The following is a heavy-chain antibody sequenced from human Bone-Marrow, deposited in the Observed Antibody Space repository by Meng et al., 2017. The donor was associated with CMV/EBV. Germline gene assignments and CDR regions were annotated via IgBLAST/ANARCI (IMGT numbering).Heavy chain of an antibody. D-gene: IGHD1-26*01. CDR3: ARGGELLFC. J-gene: IGHJ4*02. Sequence: GESLKISCAASGFTFSSYEMSWVRQAPGKGLECVANIKQDGSEKYYVDSVKGRFTISRDNAKISLYLQMNSLRAEDTAVYYCARGGELLFCWGQGTLVTVSS. CDR1: GFTFSSYE. CDR2: IKQDGSEK. V-gene: IGHV3-7*01.